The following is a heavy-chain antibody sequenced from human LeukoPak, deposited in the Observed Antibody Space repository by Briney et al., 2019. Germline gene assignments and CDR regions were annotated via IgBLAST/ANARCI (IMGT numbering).Heavy chain of an antibody. V-gene: IGHV1-2*02. CDR2: INPNSGGT. Sequence: ASVKVSCKASGYTFTGYYMHWVRQAPGQGLEWMGWINPNSGGTNYAQKFQGRVTMTRDTSISTAYMELSRLRSDGTAVYYCARAAGRDDAFDIWGQGTMVTVSS. CDR1: GYTFTGYY. CDR3: ARAAGRDDAFDI. D-gene: IGHD6-13*01. J-gene: IGHJ3*02.